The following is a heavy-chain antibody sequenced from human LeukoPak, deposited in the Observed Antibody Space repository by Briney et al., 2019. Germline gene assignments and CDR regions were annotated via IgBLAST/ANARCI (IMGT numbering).Heavy chain of an antibody. CDR2: IYYSGST. D-gene: IGHD3-22*01. V-gene: IGHV4-38-2*02. CDR3: AREAYYYHTSGDWFDT. J-gene: IGHJ5*02. CDR1: SYSISRGYY. Sequence: PSETLSLTCSVSSYSISRGYYWGWIRQSPGKGLEWIGSIYYSGSTYYNPSLKSRVTISLDTSKNQFSLKVNSVTAADTAVYYCAREAYYYHTSGDWFDTWGQGALVTVSS.